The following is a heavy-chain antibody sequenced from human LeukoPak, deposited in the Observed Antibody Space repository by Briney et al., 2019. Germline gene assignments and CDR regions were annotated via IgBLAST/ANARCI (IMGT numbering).Heavy chain of an antibody. Sequence: SETLSLTCAVYGGSFSGYYWSWIRQPPGKGLEWIGEINHSGSTNYNPSLKSRVTISVDTSKNQFSLKLSSVTAADTAVYYCTYSAWRTRQFEYFDLWGRGTLVTVSS. D-gene: IGHD6-19*01. V-gene: IGHV4-34*01. CDR3: TYSAWRTRQFEYFDL. J-gene: IGHJ2*01. CDR1: GGSFSGYY. CDR2: INHSGST.